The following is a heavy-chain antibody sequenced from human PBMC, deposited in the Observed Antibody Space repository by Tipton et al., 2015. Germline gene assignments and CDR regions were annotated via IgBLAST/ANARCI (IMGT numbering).Heavy chain of an antibody. J-gene: IGHJ5*02. CDR3: ARGLYGDSGKNWFDP. CDR1: GGSISSDY. V-gene: IGHV4-59*01. D-gene: IGHD4-17*01. Sequence: TLSLTCTVSGGSISSDYWSWIRQPPGKGLEWIGYVYYSGSTNYNPSLKSRVTISLDTSKKEISLTMTSVTAADTAVYYCARGLYGDSGKNWFDPWGQGTLVTVSS. CDR2: VYYSGST.